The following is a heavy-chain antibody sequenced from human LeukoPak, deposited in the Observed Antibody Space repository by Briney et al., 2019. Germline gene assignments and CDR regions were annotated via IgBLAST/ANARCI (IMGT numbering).Heavy chain of an antibody. CDR3: ARHFRSGGWSTVIDY. CDR2: IYYSGST. CDR1: GGSISSSSYY. D-gene: IGHD3-3*01. V-gene: IGHV4-39*01. J-gene: IGHJ4*02. Sequence: SETLSLTCTVSGGSISSSSYYWGWIRQPPGKGLEWIGSIYYSGSTYHNPSLKSRVTISVDTSKNQFSLKLSSVTAADTAVYYCARHFRSGGWSTVIDYWGQGTLVTVSS.